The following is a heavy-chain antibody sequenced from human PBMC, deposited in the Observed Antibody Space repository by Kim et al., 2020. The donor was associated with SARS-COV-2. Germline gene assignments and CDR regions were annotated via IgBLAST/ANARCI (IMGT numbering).Heavy chain of an antibody. CDR2: ISYDGSNK. D-gene: IGHD3-10*01. V-gene: IGHV3-30*04. Sequence: GGSLRLSCAASGFTFSSYAMHWVRQAPGKGLEWVAVISYDGSNKYYADSVKGRFTISRDNSKNTLYLQMNSLRAEDTAVYYCAREGYYGSGTKGGWFDPWGRGTLVTFSS. CDR1: GFTFSSYA. CDR3: AREGYYGSGTKGGWFDP. J-gene: IGHJ5*02.